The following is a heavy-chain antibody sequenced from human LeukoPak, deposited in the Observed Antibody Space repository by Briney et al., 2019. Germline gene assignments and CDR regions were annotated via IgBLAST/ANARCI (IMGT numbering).Heavy chain of an antibody. CDR3: ARKGRNSSSSPFDY. V-gene: IGHV4-30-2*01. Sequence: PSQTLSLTCAVSGSSISSGGYSWSWIRQPPGKGLEWIGYIYHSGSTYYNPSLKSRVTISVDRSKNQFSLKLSSVTAADTAVYYCARKGRNSSSSPFDYWGQGTLVTVSS. J-gene: IGHJ4*02. D-gene: IGHD6-6*01. CDR1: GSSISSGGYS. CDR2: IYHSGST.